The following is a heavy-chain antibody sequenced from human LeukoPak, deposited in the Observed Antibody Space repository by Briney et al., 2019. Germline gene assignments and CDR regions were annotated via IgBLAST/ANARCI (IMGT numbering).Heavy chain of an antibody. CDR1: GGSFSGYY. D-gene: IGHD3-22*01. Sequence: SETLSLTCAVYGGSFSGYYWSWIRQPPGKGLEWIGEINHSGSTNYNPSLKSRVTISVDTSKNQFSLKLSSVTAADTAVYYCARVSFTYYYDSSGYDAFDIWGQGTMVTVSS. V-gene: IGHV4-34*01. CDR3: ARVSFTYYYDSSGYDAFDI. J-gene: IGHJ3*02. CDR2: INHSGST.